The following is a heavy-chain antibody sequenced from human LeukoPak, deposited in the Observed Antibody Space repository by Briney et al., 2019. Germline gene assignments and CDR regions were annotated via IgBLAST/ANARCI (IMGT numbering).Heavy chain of an antibody. CDR3: ARVVRSSWYLGWFDP. CDR2: FDPEDGET. D-gene: IGHD6-13*01. CDR1: GYTLTELS. Sequence: EASVKVSCKVSGYTLTELSMHWVRQAPGKGLEWMGGFDPEDGETIYAQKFQGRVTMTEDTSTDTAYMELSSLRSEDTAVYYCARVVRSSWYLGWFDPWGQGTLVTVSS. V-gene: IGHV1-24*01. J-gene: IGHJ5*02.